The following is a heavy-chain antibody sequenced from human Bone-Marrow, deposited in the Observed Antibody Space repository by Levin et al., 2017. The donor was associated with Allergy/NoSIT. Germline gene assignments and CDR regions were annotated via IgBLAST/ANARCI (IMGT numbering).Heavy chain of an antibody. CDR3: AKIFSGYCSGGSCYSPLDY. Sequence: SCAASGYTFSSYGMHWVRQAPGKGLEWVAVISYDGSNKYYADSVKGRFTISRDNSKNTLYLQMNSLRAEDTAVYYCAKIFSGYCSGGSCYSPLDYWGQGTLVTVSS. CDR1: GYTFSSYG. V-gene: IGHV3-30*18. J-gene: IGHJ4*02. CDR2: ISYDGSNK. D-gene: IGHD2-15*01.